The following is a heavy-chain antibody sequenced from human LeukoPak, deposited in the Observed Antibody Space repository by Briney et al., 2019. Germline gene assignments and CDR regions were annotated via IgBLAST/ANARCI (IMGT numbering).Heavy chain of an antibody. CDR1: GFTFSTYT. CDR2: IYNSGAGI. Sequence: SGGSLRLSCAASGFTFSTYTMSWVRQAPVKGLEWVSSIYNSGAGIFYADSVKGRFTISRDNSKSTLYLQMNSLRAEDTAVYYCAKDVAPDSGWDLDYWGQGTLVTVSS. V-gene: IGHV3-23*01. CDR3: AKDVAPDSGWDLDY. D-gene: IGHD6-19*01. J-gene: IGHJ4*02.